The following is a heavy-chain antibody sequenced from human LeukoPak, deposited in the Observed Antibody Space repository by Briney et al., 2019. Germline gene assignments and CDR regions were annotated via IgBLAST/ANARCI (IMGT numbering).Heavy chain of an antibody. CDR1: GFSFSSYW. CDR3: ARAPSEIGGYYPEYFRH. J-gene: IGHJ1*01. V-gene: IGHV3-74*01. D-gene: IGHD3-3*01. Sequence: GGSLRLSCAASGFSFSSYWMHWVRQAPGKGLVWVSRIKSDGKTNYADSVKGRFTISRDNAKNIVSRQMNSLRAEDTGVYYCARAPSEIGGYYPEYFRHWGQGTLVTVSS. CDR2: IKSDGKT.